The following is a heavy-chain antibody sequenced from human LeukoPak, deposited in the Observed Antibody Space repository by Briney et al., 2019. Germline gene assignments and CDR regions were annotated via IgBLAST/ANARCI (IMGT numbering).Heavy chain of an antibody. CDR1: GFTFSSYS. J-gene: IGHJ4*02. D-gene: IGHD3-3*01. Sequence: GGSLRLSCAASGFTFSSYSMNWVRQAPGKGLEWVSSISSSSSYIYYADSVKGRFTISRDNSKNTLYLQMNSLRAEDTAVYYCAKDARYYDFWNDYTYYFDYWGQGTLVTVSS. CDR2: ISSSSSYI. CDR3: AKDARYYDFWNDYTYYFDY. V-gene: IGHV3-21*04.